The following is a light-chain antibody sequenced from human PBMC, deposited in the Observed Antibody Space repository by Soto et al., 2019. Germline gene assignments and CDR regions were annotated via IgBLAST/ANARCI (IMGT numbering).Light chain of an antibody. CDR2: KAS. CDR3: QQYNSYCT. J-gene: IGKJ1*01. Sequence: DIQMTQSPSTLSASVGDRVTITCRASQSNSSWLAWYQQKPGKAPKLLIYKASSLESGVPSRFSGSGSGTEFTLTISSLLPDDFATYYCQQYNSYCTFGQGTKVEIK. CDR1: QSNSSW. V-gene: IGKV1-5*03.